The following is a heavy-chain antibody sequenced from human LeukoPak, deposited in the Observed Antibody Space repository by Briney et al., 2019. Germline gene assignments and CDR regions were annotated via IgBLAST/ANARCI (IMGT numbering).Heavy chain of an antibody. CDR1: GFTFSSYA. CDR3: ARDGHSSGWYVDY. J-gene: IGHJ4*02. CDR2: ISSNGGST. D-gene: IGHD6-19*01. V-gene: IGHV3-64*04. Sequence: GGSLRLSCSASGFTFSSYAMHWVRQAPGKGLEYVSAISSNGGSTYYADSVKGRFTISRDNAKNSLYLQMNSLRAEDTAVYYCARDGHSSGWYVDYWGQGTLVTVSS.